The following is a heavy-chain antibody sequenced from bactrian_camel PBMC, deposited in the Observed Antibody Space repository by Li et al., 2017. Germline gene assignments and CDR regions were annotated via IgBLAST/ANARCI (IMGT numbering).Heavy chain of an antibody. D-gene: IGHD1*01. Sequence: VESGGGSVQAGGSLTLSCAASGYTYSGNCMAWLRQAPGKEREGVAGIGTDGTTKYANSVKGRYIISRDNVKNTLYLEINSLKPEDTALYYCAAAVCAVGRVIDDGGAPGEIGFDHWGQGTQVTVS. CDR1: GYTYSGNC. J-gene: IGHJ4*01. CDR3: AAAVCAVGRVIDDGGAPGEIGFDH. V-gene: IGHV3S57*01. CDR2: IGTDGTT.